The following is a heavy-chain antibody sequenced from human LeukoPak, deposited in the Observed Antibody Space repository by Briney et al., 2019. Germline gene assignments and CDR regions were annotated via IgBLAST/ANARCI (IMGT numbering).Heavy chain of an antibody. D-gene: IGHD4-23*01. CDR1: GFTFSTFA. V-gene: IGHV3-48*02. J-gene: IGHJ4*02. Sequence: GGSLRLSCAASGFTFSTFAMTWVRQGPGKGLEWLSSISSSSSTIYYADSVKGRVTISRDNAKKSLYPQMISLRDEDTAVYYCARGRYGSNSADFDYWGQGTLVTVSS. CDR2: ISSSSSTI. CDR3: ARGRYGSNSADFDY.